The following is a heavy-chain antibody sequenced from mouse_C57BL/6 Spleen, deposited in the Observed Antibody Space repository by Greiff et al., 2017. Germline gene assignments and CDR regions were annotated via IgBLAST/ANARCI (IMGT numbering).Heavy chain of an antibody. Sequence: VQLQQSGAELMKPGASVQLSCKATGYTFTGYWIEWVKQRPGHGLEWIGEILPGSGSTNSNEKFKGKATFTADTTSNTAYMQLSSLTTEDSASYYCAKPHYGSSYGLYYCDYWGQGTTLTVSS. CDR1: GYTFTGYW. J-gene: IGHJ2*01. CDR2: ILPGSGST. CDR3: AKPHYGSSYGLYYCDY. V-gene: IGHV1-9*01. D-gene: IGHD1-1*01.